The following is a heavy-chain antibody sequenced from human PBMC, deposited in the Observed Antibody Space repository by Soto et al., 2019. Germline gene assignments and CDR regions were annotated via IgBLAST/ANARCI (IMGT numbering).Heavy chain of an antibody. Sequence: EVQLVESGGGLVQPGGSLRLSCAASGFTFSSHWMSWVRQTPGKGLEWVANIKEDGSEKNYVDSVKGRFTISRDNTKNSLYLQMNSLRAEDTAVYYCTRDAVSYWGQGTLVTVST. CDR2: IKEDGSEK. V-gene: IGHV3-7*01. CDR3: TRDAVSY. J-gene: IGHJ4*02. CDR1: GFTFSSHW.